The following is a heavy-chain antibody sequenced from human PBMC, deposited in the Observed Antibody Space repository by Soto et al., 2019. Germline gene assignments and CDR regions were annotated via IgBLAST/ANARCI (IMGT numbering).Heavy chain of an antibody. CDR3: ARPGNRELPVDY. J-gene: IGHJ4*02. D-gene: IGHD1-7*01. CDR2: IYPVASDT. V-gene: IGHV5-51*01. CDR1: GYSFTRYW. Sequence: GESLKISCSDSGYSFTRYWLGWVRQMPGKGLEWMGIIYPVASDTRYSPSFQGKVTISAEKSISTAYLQWSSMKASATAMYDCARPGNRELPVDYWGQGSLVT.